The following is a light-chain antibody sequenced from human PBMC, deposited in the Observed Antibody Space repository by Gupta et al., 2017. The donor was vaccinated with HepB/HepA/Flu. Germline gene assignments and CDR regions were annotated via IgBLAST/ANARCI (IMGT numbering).Light chain of an antibody. Sequence: QSALTQPRSVSGSPGQSVTISCTGSSSDIGHSQYVSWYQQYPGTAPKVVLYLASQPPSGVPDRFSGSKSGNTASLTIAGLQAEDEAEYYCCSYTQDYTWLFGGGTKVTVL. J-gene: IGLJ2*01. V-gene: IGLV2-11*01. CDR3: CSYTQDYTWL. CDR1: SSDIGHSQY. CDR2: LAS.